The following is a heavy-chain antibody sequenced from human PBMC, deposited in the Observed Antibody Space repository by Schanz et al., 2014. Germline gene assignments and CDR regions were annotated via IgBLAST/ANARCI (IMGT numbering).Heavy chain of an antibody. CDR3: ARDRLECGAECYSVEVFEI. CDR1: GYTFTSYS. V-gene: IGHV1-46*01. CDR2: INLYGGST. Sequence: QVQLVQSGDEVKKPGASVKVSCKASGYTFTSYSMHWVRQAPGQGLEWMGIINLYGGSTNYAQKFQGRVTMTRDTSTSTVYMELSSLRSEDTAVYYCARDRLECGAECYSVEVFEIWGQGTLVIVSS. J-gene: IGHJ4*02. D-gene: IGHD2-21*01.